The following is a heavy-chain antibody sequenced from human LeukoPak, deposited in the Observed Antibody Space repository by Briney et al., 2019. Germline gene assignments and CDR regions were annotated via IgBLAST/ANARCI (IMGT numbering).Heavy chain of an antibody. CDR3: ARTPSYYYDSSGYSSD. D-gene: IGHD3-22*01. CDR1: GFTFSSYA. J-gene: IGHJ4*02. V-gene: IGHV3-30-3*01. Sequence: GRSLRLSCAASGFTFSSYAMHWVRQAPGKGLEWVAVISYDGSNKYYADSVKGRFTISRDNSKNTLYLQMNSLRAEDTAVYYCARTPSYYYDSSGYSSDWGQGTLVTVSS. CDR2: ISYDGSNK.